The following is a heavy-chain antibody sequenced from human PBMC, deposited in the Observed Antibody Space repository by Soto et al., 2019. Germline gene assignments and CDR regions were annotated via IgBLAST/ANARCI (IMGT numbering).Heavy chain of an antibody. CDR3: ARDTYDNQDF. Sequence: GESLKIACTGSGYDFSGYWIGWVRQRPGMGLEWMGIVYPGDSETAYTPSFQGQVTISVDKSINTAYLQWRNLRASDTATYYCARDTYDNQDFWGHGTRVTVSS. CDR1: GYDFSGYW. CDR2: VYPGDSET. J-gene: IGHJ4*01. V-gene: IGHV5-51*01. D-gene: IGHD3-22*01.